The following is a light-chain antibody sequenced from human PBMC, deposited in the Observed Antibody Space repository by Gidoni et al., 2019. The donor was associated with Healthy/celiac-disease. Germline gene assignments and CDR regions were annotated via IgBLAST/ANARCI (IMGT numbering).Light chain of an antibody. CDR2: LNSDGSH. Sequence: QLVLTQSPSASASLGASVKLTCTLSSGHSSYAIAWHQQQPEKGPRYLMKLNSDGSHSKGDGIPDRFSGSSSGAERYLTISSLQSEDEVDYYCQTWGTGILYWVFGGGTKLTVL. J-gene: IGLJ3*02. V-gene: IGLV4-69*01. CDR1: SGHSSYA. CDR3: QTWGTGILYWV.